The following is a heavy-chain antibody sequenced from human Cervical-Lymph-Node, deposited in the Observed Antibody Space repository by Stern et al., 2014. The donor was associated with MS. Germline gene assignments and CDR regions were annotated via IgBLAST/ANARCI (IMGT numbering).Heavy chain of an antibody. CDR2: ISSSGKTI. V-gene: IGHV3-11*01. Sequence: VQLVESGGGWVKPGGSLRLSCAASGFTFSDYYMSWIRQAPGKGLEWISYISSSGKTIYYADSVKGRFTISRDNTKNSFYLQMNNPRAEDTALYYCATRLDYNYGRSYFFQYWGQGTLVTVSS. J-gene: IGHJ4*02. CDR1: GFTFSDYY. CDR3: ATRLDYNYGRSYFFQY. D-gene: IGHD5-24*01.